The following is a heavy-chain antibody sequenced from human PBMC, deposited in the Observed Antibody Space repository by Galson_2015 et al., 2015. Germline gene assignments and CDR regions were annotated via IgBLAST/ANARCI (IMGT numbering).Heavy chain of an antibody. D-gene: IGHD1-26*01. Sequence: SLRLSCAASGFTFDDYAMHWVRQAPGKGLEWVSGISWNSGSIGYADSVKGRFTISRDNAKNSLYLQMNSLRAEDTALYYCAKGSGPRAVGATSDAFDIWGQG. CDR1: GFTFDDYA. J-gene: IGHJ3*02. CDR2: ISWNSGSI. V-gene: IGHV3-9*01. CDR3: AKGSGPRAVGATSDAFDI.